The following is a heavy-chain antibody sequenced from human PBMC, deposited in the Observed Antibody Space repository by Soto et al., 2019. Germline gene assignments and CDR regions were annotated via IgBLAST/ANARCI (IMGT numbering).Heavy chain of an antibody. CDR3: ARLSGYDPAGAADK. Sequence: QVQLQESGPGLVKASQTLYLTCTLSGASVSSTEHYWSWLRQPPGKGLEWIGYTYYSGGSYYNASLQRRVSISVDTSQNQFSLKLTSVTAADTAVYYCARLSGYDPAGAADKWGPGILVSVSS. V-gene: IGHV4-30-4*01. CDR1: GASVSSTEHY. D-gene: IGHD5-12*01. J-gene: IGHJ4*02. CDR2: TYYSGGS.